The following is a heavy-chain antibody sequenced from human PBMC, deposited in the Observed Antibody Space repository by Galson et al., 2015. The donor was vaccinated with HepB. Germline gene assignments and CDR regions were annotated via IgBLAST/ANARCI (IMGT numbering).Heavy chain of an antibody. Sequence: SLRLSCAASGFTFSSYAMSWVRQAPGKGLEWVSAISGSGGSTYYADSVKGRFTISRDNSKNTLYLQMNSLRAEDTAVYYCARDLPRGLWGRGGMDVWGQGTTVTVSS. CDR1: GFTFSSYA. J-gene: IGHJ6*02. CDR2: ISGSGGST. CDR3: ARDLPRGLWGRGGMDV. D-gene: IGHD3-16*01. V-gene: IGHV3-23*01.